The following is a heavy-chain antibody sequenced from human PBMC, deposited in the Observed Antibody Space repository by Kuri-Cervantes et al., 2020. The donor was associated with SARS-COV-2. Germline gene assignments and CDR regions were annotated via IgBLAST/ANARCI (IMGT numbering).Heavy chain of an antibody. Sequence: SETLSLTCTVSGGSISSSSYYWGWIRQPPGKGLEWIGSIYYSGSTNYNPSLNSRVTISVDTSKNQFSLKLSSVTAADTAVYYCARRASGWYGYWGQGTLVTVSS. CDR1: GGSISSSSYY. D-gene: IGHD6-19*01. J-gene: IGHJ4*02. V-gene: IGHV4-39*07. CDR2: IYYSGST. CDR3: ARRASGWYGY.